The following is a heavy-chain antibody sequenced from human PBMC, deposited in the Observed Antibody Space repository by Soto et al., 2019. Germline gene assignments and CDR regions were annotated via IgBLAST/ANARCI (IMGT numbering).Heavy chain of an antibody. Sequence: QVQLVESGGAVVQPGRSLRLSCAASGFTFSSYAMHWVRQAPGKGLEWVAVISYDGSNKYYADSVKGRFTISRDNSKNTLYLQMNSLRAEDTAVYYCAREGPRHYYDSSGYYGYWGQGTLVTVSS. D-gene: IGHD3-22*01. CDR1: GFTFSSYA. CDR3: AREGPRHYYDSSGYYGY. V-gene: IGHV3-30-3*01. J-gene: IGHJ4*02. CDR2: ISYDGSNK.